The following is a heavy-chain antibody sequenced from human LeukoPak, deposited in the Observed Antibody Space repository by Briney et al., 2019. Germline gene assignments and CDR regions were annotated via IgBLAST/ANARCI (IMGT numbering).Heavy chain of an antibody. D-gene: IGHD3-9*01. J-gene: IGHJ4*02. V-gene: IGHV1-69-2*01. Sequence: ASVEISCKVSGYTFTDYYMHWVQQAPGKGLEWMGLVDPEDGETIYAEKFQGRVTITADTSTDTAYMELSSLRSEDTAVYYCATAPVTGLFDYWGQGTLVTVSS. CDR3: ATAPVTGLFDY. CDR2: VDPEDGET. CDR1: GYTFTDYY.